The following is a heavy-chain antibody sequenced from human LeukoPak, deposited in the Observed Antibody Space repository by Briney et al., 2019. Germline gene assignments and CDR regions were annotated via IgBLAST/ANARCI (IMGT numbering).Heavy chain of an antibody. CDR2: TRNKANSYTT. CDR3: ASHVF. CDR1: GFTFSDHY. V-gene: IGHV3-72*01. J-gene: IGHJ3*01. Sequence: GGSLRLSCAASGFTFSDHYMDWVRQAPGKGLECVGRTRNKANSYTTEYAASVKGRFTISRDDSKNSLYLQMNSLKTEDTAVYYCASHVFWGQGTMVTVSS.